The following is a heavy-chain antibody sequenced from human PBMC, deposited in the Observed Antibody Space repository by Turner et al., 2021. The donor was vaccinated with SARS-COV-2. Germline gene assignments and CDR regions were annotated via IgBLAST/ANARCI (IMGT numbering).Heavy chain of an antibody. CDR1: GFTYSSYG. CDR3: ARDKGEGSSGWLIPSGSYYFDY. D-gene: IGHD6-19*01. J-gene: IGHJ4*02. V-gene: IGHV3-33*01. CDR2: IWYDGSNK. Sequence: QVQLVESGGGVVQPGRSLRLSCAASGFTYSSYGIHWVRQATGKGLEWVSFIWYDGSNKYYADSVKGRFTISRDNSKNTLYLQMNSLRAEDTAVYYCARDKGEGSSGWLIPSGSYYFDYWGQGTLVTVSS.